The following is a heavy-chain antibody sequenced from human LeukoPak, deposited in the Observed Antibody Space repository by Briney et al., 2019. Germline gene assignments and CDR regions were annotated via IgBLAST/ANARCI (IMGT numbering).Heavy chain of an antibody. CDR2: IYYSGST. CDR1: GGSIGSSSYY. V-gene: IGHV4-39*01. CDR3: AQLSGYTYSGYGPTYYYYYYMDV. D-gene: IGHD5-12*01. J-gene: IGHJ6*03. Sequence: SETLSLTCTISGGSIGSSSYYWGWIRQPPGKGLEWIGSIYYSGSTYYNPSLKSRVTISVDTSKNQFSLKLSSVTAADTAVYYCAQLSGYTYSGYGPTYYYYYYMDVWGKGTTVTVSS.